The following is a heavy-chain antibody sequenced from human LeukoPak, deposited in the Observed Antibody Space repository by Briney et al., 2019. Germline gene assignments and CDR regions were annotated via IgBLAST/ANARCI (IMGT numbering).Heavy chain of an antibody. CDR1: GGSISSYY. CDR3: ARLPFYYDSGGYRYYFDY. J-gene: IGHJ4*02. V-gene: IGHV4-59*08. Sequence: SETLSLTCTVSGGSISSYYWSWIRQPPGKGLEWIGYIYYSGCTNYNPSLKSRVTISVDASKNQFSLKLSSVTAADTAVYYCARLPFYYDSGGYRYYFDYWGQGTLVTVSS. CDR2: IYYSGCT. D-gene: IGHD3-22*01.